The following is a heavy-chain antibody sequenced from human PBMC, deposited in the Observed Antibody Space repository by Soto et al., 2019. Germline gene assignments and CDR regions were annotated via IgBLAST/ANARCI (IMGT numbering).Heavy chain of an antibody. V-gene: IGHV4-39*07. Sequence: PSETISLTCTVSGGYICSSSYYWGWIRQPPGKGLEWIGSIYYSGSTYYNPSLKSRVTISVDTSKNQFSLKLSSVTAADTAVYYCARSCSGGSCWDYWGQGTLVTVSS. CDR1: GGYICSSSYY. CDR3: ARSCSGGSCWDY. J-gene: IGHJ4*02. D-gene: IGHD2-15*01. CDR2: IYYSGST.